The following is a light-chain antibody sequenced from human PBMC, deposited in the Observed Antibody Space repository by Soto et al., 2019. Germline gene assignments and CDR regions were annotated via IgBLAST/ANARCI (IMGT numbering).Light chain of an antibody. Sequence: QSALTQPASVSGSPGQSITISCTGTSSDVGNYNLVSWYQQHPGKAPKVIIYEVFKRPSGVSNRFSGSKSDNTASVTISGLQAEDEADYYCCSYADHSWVFGGGTQLTVL. J-gene: IGLJ3*02. CDR1: SSDVGNYNL. CDR2: EVF. CDR3: CSYADHSWV. V-gene: IGLV2-23*02.